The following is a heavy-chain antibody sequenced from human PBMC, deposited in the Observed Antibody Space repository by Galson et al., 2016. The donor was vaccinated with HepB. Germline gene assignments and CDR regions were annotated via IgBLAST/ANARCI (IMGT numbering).Heavy chain of an antibody. V-gene: IGHV3-30-3*01. J-gene: IGHJ6*02. CDR1: GFTFSSYA. CDR3: SRDRQYSSSWPRRTYYYGMDV. CDR2: ISYDGSKK. D-gene: IGHD6-13*01. Sequence: SLRLSCAASGFTFSSYAMHWVRQAPGEGLEWVALISYDGSKKYFADSAKGRFTISRDNSKDTLYLQVNSLRVEDTAVYYCSRDRQYSSSWPRRTYYYGMDVWGQGTTVTVSS.